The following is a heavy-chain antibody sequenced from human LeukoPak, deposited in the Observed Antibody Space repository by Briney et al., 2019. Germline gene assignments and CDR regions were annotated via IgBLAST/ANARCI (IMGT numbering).Heavy chain of an antibody. CDR3: ARDGTYSSSWTHYYYYYMDV. CDR2: IYYSGST. D-gene: IGHD6-13*01. Sequence: RPSETLSLTCTVSGGSVSSGSYYWSWIRQPPGKGLEWIGYIYYSGSTNYNPSLKRRVTISADTSKNQFSLKLSSVTAADTAVYYCARDGTYSSSWTHYYYYYMDVWGKGTTVTVSS. V-gene: IGHV4-61*01. CDR1: GGSVSSGSYY. J-gene: IGHJ6*03.